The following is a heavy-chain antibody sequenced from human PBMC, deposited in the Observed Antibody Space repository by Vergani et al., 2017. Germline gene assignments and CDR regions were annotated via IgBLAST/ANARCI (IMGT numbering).Heavy chain of an antibody. D-gene: IGHD3-10*01. Sequence: QVQLQESGPGLVKPSETLSLTCAVSGYSISSGYYWGWIRQPPGKGLEWIGSIYHSGSTYYNPSLKSRVTISVDKSKNQFSLKLSSVTAADTAVYYCARPRHYYGSGSYKYYMDVWGKGTTVTVSS. CDR1: GYSISSGYY. J-gene: IGHJ6*03. CDR3: ARPRHYYGSGSYKYYMDV. CDR2: IYHSGST. V-gene: IGHV4-38-2*01.